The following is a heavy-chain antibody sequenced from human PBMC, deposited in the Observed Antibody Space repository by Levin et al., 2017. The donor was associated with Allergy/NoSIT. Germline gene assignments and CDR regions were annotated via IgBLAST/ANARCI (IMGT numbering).Heavy chain of an antibody. CDR3: ARGWGLNY. J-gene: IGHJ4*02. CDR2: TYYRSTWSY. D-gene: IGHD1-26*01. CDR1: GDSVSSNNAA. V-gene: IGHV6-1*01. Sequence: MPSETLSLTCAISGDSVSSNNAAWNWIRQSPSRGLEWLGRTYYRSTWSYDYAASVKSRITINADTSKNQFSLQLNSVTPEDTAVYYCARGWGLNYWGQGILVTVSS.